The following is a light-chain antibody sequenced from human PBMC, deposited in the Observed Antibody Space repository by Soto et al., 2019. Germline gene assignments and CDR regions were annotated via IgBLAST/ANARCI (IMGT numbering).Light chain of an antibody. CDR1: QSISNY. J-gene: IGKJ5*01. CDR3: QQYHTSSIT. CDR2: AAS. Sequence: DIQMTQSPSSLSASVGDRVTITCRASQSISNYLNWYQQRPGKAPNLLIYAASTLERGVPSRFRGTGSGTEFTLSIDRLQPDDFETYYCQQYHTSSITFGQGTRLEIK. V-gene: IGKV1-39*01.